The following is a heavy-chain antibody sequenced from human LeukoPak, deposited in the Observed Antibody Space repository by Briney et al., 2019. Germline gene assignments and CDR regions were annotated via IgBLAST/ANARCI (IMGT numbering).Heavy chain of an antibody. Sequence: TSETLSLTCTVSGGSINNYYWSWIRQPPGKGLEWIGYIYYSGNTNYNPSLKSRVTISVDTSKNQFSLKLSSVTAADTAVYYCAREAGGDYDSSGYYRTPFDYWGQGTLVTVSS. D-gene: IGHD3-22*01. V-gene: IGHV4-4*08. CDR2: IYYSGNT. CDR1: GGSINNYY. J-gene: IGHJ4*02. CDR3: AREAGGDYDSSGYYRTPFDY.